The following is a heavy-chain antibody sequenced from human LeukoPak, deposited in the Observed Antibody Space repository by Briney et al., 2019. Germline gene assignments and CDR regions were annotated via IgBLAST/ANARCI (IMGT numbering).Heavy chain of an antibody. CDR1: GFTFSSYG. CDR2: IWYDGSNK. CDR3: ARVNRVTAIQELDY. V-gene: IGHV3-33*01. D-gene: IGHD2-21*02. J-gene: IGHJ4*02. Sequence: SGGSLRLSCAASGFTFSSYGMHWVRQAPGKGLEWVAVIWYDGSNKYYADSVKGRFTISRDNSKNTLFLQMNSLRAEDTAVYYCARVNRVTAIQELDYWGQGTLVTVSS.